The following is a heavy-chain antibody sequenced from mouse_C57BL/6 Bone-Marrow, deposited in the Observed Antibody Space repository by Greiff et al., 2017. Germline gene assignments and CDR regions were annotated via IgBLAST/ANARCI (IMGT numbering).Heavy chain of an antibody. CDR3: ARNWDFDY. CDR2: INPYNGGT. CDR1: GFNIKDYY. V-gene: IGHV1-19*01. Sequence: EVQLQQSGAELVRPGASVKLSCTASGFNIKDYYMNWVKQSHGKSLEWIGVINPYNGGTTYNQKFKGKATLTVDKSSSTAYMELNSLTSEDSAVYYCARNWDFDYWGQGTTLTVSS. J-gene: IGHJ2*01. D-gene: IGHD4-1*01.